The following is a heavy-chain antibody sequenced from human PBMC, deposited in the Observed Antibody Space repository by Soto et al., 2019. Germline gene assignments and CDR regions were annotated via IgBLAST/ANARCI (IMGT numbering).Heavy chain of an antibody. CDR2: IYYSGST. V-gene: IGHV4-59*01. Sequence: PSETLSLTCTVSGGSISSYYWSWIRQPPGKGLEWIGYIYYSGSTNYNPSLKSRVTISVDTSKNQFSLKLSSVTAADTAVYYCARKSLAGGWFDPWGQGTLVTVSS. D-gene: IGHD3-10*01. CDR1: GGSISSYY. CDR3: ARKSLAGGWFDP. J-gene: IGHJ5*02.